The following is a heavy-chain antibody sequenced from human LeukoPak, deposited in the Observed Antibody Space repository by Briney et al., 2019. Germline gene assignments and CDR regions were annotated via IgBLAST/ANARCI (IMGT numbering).Heavy chain of an antibody. J-gene: IGHJ4*02. D-gene: IGHD4-23*01. Sequence: ASVKVSCKASGYTFTSYDINWVRQATGQGLEWMGWMNPNSGGTNYAQKFQGRVTMTRDTSISTAYMELSRLRSDDTAVYYCARDCGNDYGGNSPCYWGQGTLVTVSS. V-gene: IGHV1-2*02. CDR3: ARDCGNDYGGNSPCY. CDR1: GYTFTSYD. CDR2: MNPNSGGT.